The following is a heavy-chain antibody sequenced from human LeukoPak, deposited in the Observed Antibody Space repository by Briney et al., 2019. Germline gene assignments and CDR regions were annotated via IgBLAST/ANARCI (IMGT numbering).Heavy chain of an antibody. J-gene: IGHJ4*02. Sequence: GGSLRLSCAASGFTFSNAWMNWVRQAPGKGLEWVANIKQDGSEEYYVDSVKGRFTISRDNAKNSLYLQMNSLRAEDTAVYYCASKGCTGGNCKHYFDYWGQGTLVTVAS. CDR2: IKQDGSEE. CDR3: ASKGCTGGNCKHYFDY. V-gene: IGHV3-7*03. CDR1: GFTFSNAW. D-gene: IGHD2-8*02.